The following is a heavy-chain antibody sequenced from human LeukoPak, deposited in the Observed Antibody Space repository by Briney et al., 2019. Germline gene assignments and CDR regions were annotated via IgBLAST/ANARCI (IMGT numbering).Heavy chain of an antibody. CDR3: AKIDLTTANFDY. Sequence: GRSLRLSCAASGFTFSTYAMGWVRQAPGKGLEWVSSISGSGGSSTYYADSVKGRFTISRDNSKNTLYLQMNSLRAEDTAVYYCAKIDLTTANFDYWGQGTLVTVSS. CDR1: GFTFSTYA. CDR2: ISGSGGSST. J-gene: IGHJ4*02. D-gene: IGHD4-11*01. V-gene: IGHV3-23*01.